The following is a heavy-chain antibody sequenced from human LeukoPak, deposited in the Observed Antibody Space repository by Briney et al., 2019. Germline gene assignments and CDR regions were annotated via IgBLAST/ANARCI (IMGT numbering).Heavy chain of an antibody. J-gene: IGHJ4*02. Sequence: SETLSLTCTVSGGSISSYYWSWIRQPPGRGLEWIGYMYYSGSTNHNPSLKSRVTISVDTSKNQFSLKLSSVTAADTAVSYCARAWATDYFDYWGQGTLVTVSS. V-gene: IGHV4-59*01. CDR3: ARAWATDYFDY. CDR1: GGSISSYY. CDR2: MYYSGST.